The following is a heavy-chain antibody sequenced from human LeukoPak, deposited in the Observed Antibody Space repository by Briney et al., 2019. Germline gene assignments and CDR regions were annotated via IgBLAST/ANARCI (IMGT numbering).Heavy chain of an antibody. CDR2: IFISVGP. J-gene: IGHJ4*02. Sequence: SETLSLTCTVSGGSIINYFWSWIRQPPGKRLEWIGYIFISVGPNYNPALKSRVTMSEDRSKNQFSLELRSVTAAATAVYYSARLADTTVANYYLDYWGQGTLVTVSS. D-gene: IGHD1-26*01. CDR1: GGSIINYF. CDR3: ARLADTTVANYYLDY. V-gene: IGHV4-4*09.